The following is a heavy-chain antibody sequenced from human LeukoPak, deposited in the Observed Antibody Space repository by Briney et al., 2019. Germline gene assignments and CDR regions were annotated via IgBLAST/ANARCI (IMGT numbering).Heavy chain of an antibody. D-gene: IGHD3-3*01. J-gene: IGHJ4*02. CDR1: GYTFTSYD. CDR3: ARGVQSRSLEWYYFDY. CDR2: MNSNSGNT. Sequence: ASVKVSCKASGYTFTSYDINWVRQATGQGLEWMGWMNSNSGNTGYAQKFQGRVTITRNTSISTAYMELSSLRSEDTAVYYCARGVQSRSLEWYYFDYWGQGTLVTVSS. V-gene: IGHV1-8*03.